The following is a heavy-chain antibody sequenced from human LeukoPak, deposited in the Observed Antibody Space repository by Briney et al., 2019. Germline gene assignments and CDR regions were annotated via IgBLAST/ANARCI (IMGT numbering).Heavy chain of an antibody. Sequence: PQTLSLTCAVSGGSISSGGYSWSWIRQPPGKGLEWIGYIYHSGSTYYNPSLKSRVTISVDRSKNQFSLKLSSVTAADTAVYYCARGDSGYDSIDHYFDYWGQGTLVTVSS. D-gene: IGHD5-12*01. CDR2: IYHSGST. V-gene: IGHV4-30-2*01. CDR3: ARGDSGYDSIDHYFDY. J-gene: IGHJ4*02. CDR1: GGSISSGGYS.